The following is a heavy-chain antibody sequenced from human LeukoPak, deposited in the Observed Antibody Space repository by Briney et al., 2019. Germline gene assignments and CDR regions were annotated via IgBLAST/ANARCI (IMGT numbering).Heavy chain of an antibody. V-gene: IGHV3-9*01. Sequence: PGRSLRLSCAASGFTFDDYAMHWVRQAPGKGLEWVSGISWNSGSIGYADSVKGRFTISRDNAKNSLYLQMNSLRAEDTALYYCAKEMVGSSQRRSSTSCFDYWGQGTLVTVSS. D-gene: IGHD2-2*01. J-gene: IGHJ4*02. CDR1: GFTFDDYA. CDR2: ISWNSGSI. CDR3: AKEMVGSSQRRSSTSCFDY.